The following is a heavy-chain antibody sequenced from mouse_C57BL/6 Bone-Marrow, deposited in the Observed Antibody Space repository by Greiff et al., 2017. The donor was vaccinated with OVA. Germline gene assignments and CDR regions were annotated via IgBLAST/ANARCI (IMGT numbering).Heavy chain of an antibody. CDR1: GYTFTSYG. Sequence: LVESGAELARPGASVKLSCKASGYTFTSYGISWVKQRTGQGLEWIGEIYPRSGNTYYNEKFKGKATLTADKSSSTAYMELRSLTSEDSAVYFCARGRLRRGALDYWGQGTTLTVSS. D-gene: IGHD2-4*01. V-gene: IGHV1-81*01. J-gene: IGHJ2*01. CDR3: ARGRLRRGALDY. CDR2: IYPRSGNT.